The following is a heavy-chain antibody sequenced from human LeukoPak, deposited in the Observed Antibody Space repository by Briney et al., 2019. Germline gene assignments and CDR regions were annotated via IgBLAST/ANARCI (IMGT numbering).Heavy chain of an antibody. D-gene: IGHD6-19*01. V-gene: IGHV3-33*01. CDR1: GFTFSSYG. Sequence: GGSLRLSCAASGFTFSSYGMHWVRQAPGKGLEWVALIWYDGTNKYYADSVKGRFTISRDNSKNTLYLQMNSLGTEDTAVYYCARGGGSGWYQDWFDPWGQGTLVTVSS. J-gene: IGHJ5*02. CDR3: ARGGGSGWYQDWFDP. CDR2: IWYDGTNK.